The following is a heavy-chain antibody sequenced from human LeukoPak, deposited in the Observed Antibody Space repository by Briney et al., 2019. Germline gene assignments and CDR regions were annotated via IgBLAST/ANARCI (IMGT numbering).Heavy chain of an antibody. CDR2: ISSDGGST. V-gene: IGHV3-64*01. J-gene: IGHJ4*02. CDR3: ARSGYCSGGSCYVDY. D-gene: IGHD2-15*01. CDR1: GFTFSSYA. Sequence: GGSLRLSCAASGFTFSSYAMHWVRRAPGKGLEYVSAISSDGGSTYYANSVKGRFAIFRDNSKNTLYIQMGSLRDEDMAVYYCARSGYCSGGSCYVDYWGQGALVTVSS.